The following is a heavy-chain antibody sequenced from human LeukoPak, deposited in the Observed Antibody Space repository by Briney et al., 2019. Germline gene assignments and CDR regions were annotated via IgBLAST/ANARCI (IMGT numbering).Heavy chain of an antibody. Sequence: GGSLRLSCAASGFTFSSYAMSWVRQAPGKGLEWVSAITGSGSRTYYADSVKGRFTISRDNAKNSLYLQMNSLRAEDTAVYYCAGYASSGRRDALDIWGQGTMVTVSS. J-gene: IGHJ3*02. CDR3: AGYASSGRRDALDI. V-gene: IGHV3-23*01. D-gene: IGHD3-22*01. CDR2: ITGSGSRT. CDR1: GFTFSSYA.